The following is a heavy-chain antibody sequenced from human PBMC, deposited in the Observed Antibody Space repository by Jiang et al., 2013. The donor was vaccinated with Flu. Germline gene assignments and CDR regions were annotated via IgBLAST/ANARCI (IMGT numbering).Heavy chain of an antibody. V-gene: IGHV4-4*02. Sequence: SLSCVISGAFITDXNWWSWVRQPPGKGLEWIGEIFHSGSIHYNPSLRSRVSISGDRSNNQFSLMVFSVTAADTAVYYCVRLNYGDSGAFDIWGQGILVTVSS. CDR1: GAFITDXNW. J-gene: IGHJ4*02. CDR2: IFHSGSI. D-gene: IGHD2-21*02. CDR3: VRLNYGDSGAFDI.